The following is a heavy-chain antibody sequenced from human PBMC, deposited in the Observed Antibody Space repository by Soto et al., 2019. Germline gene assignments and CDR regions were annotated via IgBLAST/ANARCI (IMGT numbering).Heavy chain of an antibody. J-gene: IGHJ4*02. Sequence: EVQLVESGGGLVQPGGSLRLSCAASGFTFSMYWMHWVRQAPGKGLLWVSRINGDGTDTTYADSVKGRFTISRDNAKNTVYLQMNGLRDEDTAVYYGASEVGRGSGSYYLDYWGQETLVTVAS. CDR3: ASEVGRGSGSYYLDY. CDR2: INGDGTDT. V-gene: IGHV3-74*03. D-gene: IGHD3-16*01. CDR1: GFTFSMYW.